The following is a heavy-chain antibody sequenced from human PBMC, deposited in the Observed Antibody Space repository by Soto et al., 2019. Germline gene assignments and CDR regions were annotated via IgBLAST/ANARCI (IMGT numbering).Heavy chain of an antibody. Sequence: QVNLVQSGAEVKKPGASVKVSCKGSGYIFTTYGITWVRQAPGQGLEWMGWISAHNGNTNYAQKLQGRVTVTRDTSTSTAYMELRNLGSDDTAVYYWARGRYGDYWGQGALVTVSS. V-gene: IGHV1-18*01. D-gene: IGHD1-1*01. CDR1: GYIFTTYG. CDR3: ARGRYGDY. J-gene: IGHJ4*02. CDR2: ISAHNGNT.